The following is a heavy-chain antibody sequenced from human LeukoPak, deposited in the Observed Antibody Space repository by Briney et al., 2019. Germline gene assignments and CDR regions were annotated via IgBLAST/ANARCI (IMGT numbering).Heavy chain of an antibody. Sequence: QPGRSLRLSCAASGFTFSSYGMHWVRQAPGKGLEWVAVIWYDGSNKYYADSVKGRFTISRDNSKNTLYLQMNSLRAEDTAVYYCARDPKYSSGWYGGDAFDIWGQGTMVTVSS. CDR2: IWYDGSNK. V-gene: IGHV3-33*01. CDR1: GFTFSSYG. CDR3: ARDPKYSSGWYGGDAFDI. J-gene: IGHJ3*02. D-gene: IGHD6-19*01.